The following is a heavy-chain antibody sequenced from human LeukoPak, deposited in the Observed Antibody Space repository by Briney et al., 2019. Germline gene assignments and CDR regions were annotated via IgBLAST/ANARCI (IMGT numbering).Heavy chain of an antibody. D-gene: IGHD4/OR15-4a*01. Sequence: GGSLRLSCAPSGFIFDDYGITGVPQGPGKGREWVSAINWDGYSKGYADSVRGRFTISRDNAKSTLYLQMNSQRPEDTALYYCVRDLRTDYAFASWGQGTLVTVSS. CDR3: VRDLRTDYAFAS. CDR1: GFIFDDYG. CDR2: INWDGYSK. V-gene: IGHV3-20*04. J-gene: IGHJ4*02.